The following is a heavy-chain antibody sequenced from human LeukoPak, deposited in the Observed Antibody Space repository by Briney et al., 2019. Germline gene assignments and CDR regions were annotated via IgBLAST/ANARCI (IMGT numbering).Heavy chain of an antibody. J-gene: IGHJ4*02. D-gene: IGHD6-13*01. V-gene: IGHV4-34*01. CDR3: AREDSSSWYVGFDY. CDR2: INHSGST. Sequence: SETLSLTCAVYGGSFSGYYWSWIRQPPGKGLEWIGEINHSGSTNYNPSLKSRVTISVDTSKNQFSLKLSSVTAADTAVYYCAREDSSSWYVGFDYWAQGTLVTVSS. CDR1: GGSFSGYY.